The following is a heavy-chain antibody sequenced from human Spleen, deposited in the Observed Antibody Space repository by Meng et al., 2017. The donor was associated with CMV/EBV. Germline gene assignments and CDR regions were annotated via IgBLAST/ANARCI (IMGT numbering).Heavy chain of an antibody. Sequence: QTTLKDSGPTLVKPTPPLTLTCTFSGFSLSTSGVGVGWIRQPPGKALEWLALIYWDDDKRYSPSLKSRLTITKDTSKNQVVLTMTNMDPVDTATYYCAHSAAIVGATYYFDYWGQGTLVTVSS. CDR2: IYWDDDK. V-gene: IGHV2-5*02. J-gene: IGHJ4*02. CDR1: GFSLSTSGVG. CDR3: AHSAAIVGATYYFDY. D-gene: IGHD1-26*01.